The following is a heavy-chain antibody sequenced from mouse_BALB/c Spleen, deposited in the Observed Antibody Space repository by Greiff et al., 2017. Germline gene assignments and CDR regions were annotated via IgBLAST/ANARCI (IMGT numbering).Heavy chain of an antibody. J-gene: IGHJ1*01. CDR1: GYTFTDYN. Sequence: VQLKESGPELVKPGASVKISCKASGYTFTDYNMHWVKQSHGKSLEWIGYIYPYNGGTGYNQKFKSKATLTVDNSSSTAYMELRSLTSEDSAVYYCARENYYGSSYFDVWGAGTTVTVSS. CDR3: ARENYYGSSYFDV. CDR2: IYPYNGGT. V-gene: IGHV1S29*02. D-gene: IGHD1-1*01.